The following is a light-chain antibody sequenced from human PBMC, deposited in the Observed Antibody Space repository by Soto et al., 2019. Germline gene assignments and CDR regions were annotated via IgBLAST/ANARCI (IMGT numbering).Light chain of an antibody. Sequence: DIQMTQSPSSLSASVGARVSITCLASQDIRTSLSWFQQKPGRAPKLLIYDASNLETGVPSRFRGSGSGRDFTFTISSLQPEDIATYYCQQYDNLPPFTFGPGTKVEIK. V-gene: IGKV1-33*01. CDR1: QDIRTS. CDR3: QQYDNLPPFT. CDR2: DAS. J-gene: IGKJ3*01.